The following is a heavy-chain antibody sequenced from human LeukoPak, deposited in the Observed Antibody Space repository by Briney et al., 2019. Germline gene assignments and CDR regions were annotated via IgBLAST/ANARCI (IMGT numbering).Heavy chain of an antibody. D-gene: IGHD2-15*01. J-gene: IGHJ4*02. CDR2: ISYDGSKK. CDR1: GFTFSSYG. V-gene: IGHV3-30*18. CDR3: EKEYCSGRCHEDDFDY. Sequence: PGGSLRLSCAASGFTFSSYGMHWVRQAPGKGLEWVAVISYDGSKKYYADSVKGRFTISRDNSKNTLSLQMNSLRAEDTAVYYCEKEYCSGRCHEDDFDYWGQGTLVTVSS.